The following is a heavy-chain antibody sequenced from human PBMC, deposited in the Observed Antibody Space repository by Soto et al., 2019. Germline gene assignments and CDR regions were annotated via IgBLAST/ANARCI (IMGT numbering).Heavy chain of an antibody. J-gene: IGHJ3*02. V-gene: IGHV4-59*08. Sequence: LSLTCTVSGGSISSYYWSWIRQPPEKGLEWIGYIYYSGSTNYNPSLKSRLTISVDTSRNQFSLKLSSVTAADTAVYYCARHRRPGSFDIWGEGTMVTVSS. CDR1: GGSISSYY. CDR3: ARHRRPGSFDI. CDR2: IYYSGST. D-gene: IGHD3-10*01.